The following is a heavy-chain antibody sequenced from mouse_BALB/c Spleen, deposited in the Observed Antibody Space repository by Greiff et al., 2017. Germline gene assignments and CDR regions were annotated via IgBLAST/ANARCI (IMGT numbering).Heavy chain of an antibody. CDR3: ARDDGYHYAMDY. CDR1: GFSLTSYG. V-gene: IGHV2-9*02. J-gene: IGHJ4*01. Sequence: VQLKESGPGLVAPSQSLSITCTVSGFSLTSYGVHWVRQPPGKGLEWLGVIWAGGSTNYNSALMSRLSISKDNSKSQVFLKMNSLQTDDTAMYYCARDDGYHYAMDYWGQGTSVTVSS. D-gene: IGHD2-3*01. CDR2: IWAGGST.